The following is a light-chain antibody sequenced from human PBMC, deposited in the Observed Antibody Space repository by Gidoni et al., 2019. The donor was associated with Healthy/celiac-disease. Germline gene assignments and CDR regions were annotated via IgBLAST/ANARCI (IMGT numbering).Light chain of an antibody. CDR1: QSISSW. CDR3: QQYNSYPWT. Sequence: DIQMTQSPSTLSASVGDRVTITCRASQSISSWLAWYQQKPGKAPKLLIYKASSLESGVPSRFSGSGSGTEFTLTISSLQPDDLATYYGQQYNSYPWTFGQGTKVEIK. J-gene: IGKJ1*01. CDR2: KAS. V-gene: IGKV1-5*03.